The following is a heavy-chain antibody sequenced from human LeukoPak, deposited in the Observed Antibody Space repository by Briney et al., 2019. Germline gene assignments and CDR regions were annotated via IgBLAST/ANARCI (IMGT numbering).Heavy chain of an antibody. J-gene: IGHJ4*02. CDR2: IYYSGNT. V-gene: IGHV4-39*01. CDR1: GSSISSSSYY. CDR3: ARLPIVVVPAAGFDY. Sequence: TSSETLSLTCTVSGSSISSSSYYWGWIRQPPGKGLEWIGSIYYSGNTYYNPSLKSRVTISVDTSKNQFSLKLSSVTAADTAVYYCARLPIVVVPAAGFDYWGQGTLVTVSS. D-gene: IGHD2-2*01.